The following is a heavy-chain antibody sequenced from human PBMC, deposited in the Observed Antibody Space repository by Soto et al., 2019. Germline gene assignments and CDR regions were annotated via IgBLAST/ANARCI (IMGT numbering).Heavy chain of an antibody. J-gene: IGHJ6*02. D-gene: IGHD4-4*01. Sequence: PGGSLRLSCAASGFTFSNYVMNWVRQAPGKGLEWVAIISYDGSTKYYVDSVKGRITISRDNSKNTLYLQMNSLRAEDTAVYYCARTPLPTVMGDYYYGKDVWGQGTTVTVSS. V-gene: IGHV3-30-3*01. CDR3: ARTPLPTVMGDYYYGKDV. CDR2: ISYDGSTK. CDR1: GFTFSNYV.